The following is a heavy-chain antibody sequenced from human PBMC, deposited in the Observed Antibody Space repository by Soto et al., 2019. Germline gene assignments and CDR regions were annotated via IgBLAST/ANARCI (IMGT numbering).Heavy chain of an antibody. CDR2: TYYRSKWYN. Sequence: SQTLSLTSVISGDSVSSNSSAWICISQSPSRGLEWLGRTYYRSKWYNDYAVSVKSRITINPDTSKNQFSLHLDSVIPEDTALYCCAGVPSFRGMDVWGQGTPVTVSS. J-gene: IGHJ6*02. CDR3: AGVPSFRGMDV. D-gene: IGHD3-16*01. CDR1: GDSVSSNSSA. V-gene: IGHV6-1*01.